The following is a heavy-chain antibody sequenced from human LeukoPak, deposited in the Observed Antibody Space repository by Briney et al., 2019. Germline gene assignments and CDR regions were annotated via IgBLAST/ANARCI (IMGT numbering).Heavy chain of an antibody. V-gene: IGHV4-61*02. CDR2: IYISGTT. D-gene: IGHD3-10*01. CDR1: GDSISSDNYY. J-gene: IGHJ3*02. CDR3: ARSDGYGLVGI. Sequence: PSETLSLTCTVSGDSISSDNYYWSWIRQPVGKGLEWIGRIYISGTTTYNSSLKSRLTISVDTSKNQFSLKLSSVTAADTAVYYCARSDGYGLVGIWGQGTMVTVSS.